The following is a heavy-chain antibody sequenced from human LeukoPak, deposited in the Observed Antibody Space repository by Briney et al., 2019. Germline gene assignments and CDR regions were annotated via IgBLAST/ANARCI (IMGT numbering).Heavy chain of an antibody. Sequence: AESLKISCKGFGYSFSSYWISWVRQMPGKGLEWMGKIDPSDSYTTYSPSFQGHVTISADKSIYTAYLQWSSLKASDTALYYCARQEGIDFDYWGQGTLVTVSS. CDR2: IDPSDSYT. CDR1: GYSFSSYW. J-gene: IGHJ4*02. D-gene: IGHD6-13*01. V-gene: IGHV5-10-1*01. CDR3: ARQEGIDFDY.